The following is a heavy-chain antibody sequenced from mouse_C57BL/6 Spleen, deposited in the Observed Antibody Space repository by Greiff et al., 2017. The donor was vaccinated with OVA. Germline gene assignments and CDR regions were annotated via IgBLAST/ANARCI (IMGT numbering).Heavy chain of an antibody. J-gene: IGHJ4*01. V-gene: IGHV1-61*01. CDR3: ARGESAMDY. CDR1: GYTFTSYW. Sequence: QVHVKQPGAELVRPGSSVKLSCKASGYTFTSYWMDWVKQRPGQGLEWIGNIYPSDSETHYNQKFKDKATLTVDKSSSTAYMQLSSLTSEDSAVYYCARGESAMDYWGQGTSVTVSS. CDR2: IYPSDSET.